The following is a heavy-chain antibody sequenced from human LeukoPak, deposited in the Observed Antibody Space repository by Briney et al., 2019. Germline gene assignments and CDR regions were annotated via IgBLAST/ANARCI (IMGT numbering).Heavy chain of an antibody. CDR1: GGSISSGGYS. Sequence: SETLPLTCAVSGGSISSGGYSWSWIRQPPGKGLEWIGYTYHSGSTYYNPSLKSRVTISVDRSKNQFSLKLSSVTAADTAVYYCARVVRGYCGYAFFDYWGQGTLVTVSS. D-gene: IGHD5-12*01. CDR2: TYHSGST. V-gene: IGHV4-30-2*01. CDR3: ARVVRGYCGYAFFDY. J-gene: IGHJ4*02.